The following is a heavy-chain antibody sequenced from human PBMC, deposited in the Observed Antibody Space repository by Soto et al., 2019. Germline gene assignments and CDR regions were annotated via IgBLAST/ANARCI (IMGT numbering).Heavy chain of an antibody. CDR2: INHSEST. J-gene: IGHJ3*02. CDR3: AREVSPDCSGGACLDGFDI. CDR1: GGSFSGYF. Sequence: SETLSLTCAVYGGSFSGYFWSWIRQPPGKGLEWIGEINHSESTNYNPSLTSRVTISVDRSKNQFSLKLSSVTAADTAVYYCAREVSPDCSGGACLDGFDIWGQGTMVTVSS. V-gene: IGHV4-34*01. D-gene: IGHD2-15*01.